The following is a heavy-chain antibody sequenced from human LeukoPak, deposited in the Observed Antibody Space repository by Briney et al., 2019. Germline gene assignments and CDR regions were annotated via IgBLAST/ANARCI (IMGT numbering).Heavy chain of an antibody. CDR2: IIPIFGKS. V-gene: IGHV1-69*13. J-gene: IGHJ3*02. CDR1: GGTFNTYS. CDR3: ASDNRVYCGGDCYSNDAFDI. Sequence: GASVKVSCKASGGTFNTYSISWVRQAPGHGLEWMGGIIPIFGKSIYAQKFQGRVTITADQSTSTAYMELSSLTSEDTAVYYCASDNRVYCGGDCYSNDAFDIWGQGTMVTVSS. D-gene: IGHD2-21*02.